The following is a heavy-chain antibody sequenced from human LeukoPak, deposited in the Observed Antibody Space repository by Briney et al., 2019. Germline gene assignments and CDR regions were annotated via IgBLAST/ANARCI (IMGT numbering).Heavy chain of an antibody. CDR3: ARARYVNSFYAFNI. Sequence: AETLSLTCTVSGGSISSYYWSWIRLPPGKGLEWIGYLSKSGNTNYSPSLKSRVTIFGDTSKNQFFLKLSSVTAADTAVYYCARARYVNSFYAFNIWGQGTLVTVSS. J-gene: IGHJ3*02. CDR2: LSKSGNT. CDR1: GGSISSYY. V-gene: IGHV4-59*01. D-gene: IGHD3-9*01.